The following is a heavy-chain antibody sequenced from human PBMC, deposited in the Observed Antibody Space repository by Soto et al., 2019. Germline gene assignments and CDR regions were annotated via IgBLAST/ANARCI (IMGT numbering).Heavy chain of an antibody. D-gene: IGHD3-16*01. CDR3: ARDGIGSVAFWGYLDY. J-gene: IGHJ4*02. V-gene: IGHV3-33*08. CDR1: SPTFRGYG. Sequence: QVQLVESGGGLFQPGGPLRLSGAALSPTFRGYGRHWVRQVPARGLGGVAILRFDGSNIKYADAVMGRFTISRDNSKNMLYLEMNSLRVEDTALYYCARDGIGSVAFWGYLDYWGQGTLVTVSS. CDR2: LRFDGSNI.